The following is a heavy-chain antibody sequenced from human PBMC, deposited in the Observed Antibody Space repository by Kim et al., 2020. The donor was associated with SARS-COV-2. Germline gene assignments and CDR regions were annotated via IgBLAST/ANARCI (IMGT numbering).Heavy chain of an antibody. CDR1: GGSFSGYY. V-gene: IGHV4-34*01. CDR3: ARGVGIAAEKGLWYFDL. CDR2: INHSGST. J-gene: IGHJ2*01. Sequence: SETLSLTCAVYGGSFSGYYWSWIRQPPGKGLEWIGEINHSGSTNYNPSLKSRVTISVDTSKNQFSLKLSSVTAADTAVYYCARGVGIAAEKGLWYFDLWGRGTLVTVSS. D-gene: IGHD6-13*01.